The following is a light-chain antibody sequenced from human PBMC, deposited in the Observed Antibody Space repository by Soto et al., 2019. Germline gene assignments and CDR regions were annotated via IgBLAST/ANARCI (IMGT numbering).Light chain of an antibody. CDR1: SSDVGGYNY. CDR3: TSFAGSGTYV. J-gene: IGLJ1*01. CDR2: DVT. V-gene: IGLV2-14*01. Sequence: QSVLTQPASVSGSPGQSIAISCTGTSSDVGGYNYVSWYQQYPGQAPKLIIFDVTNRPSGVSDRFSGSKSGSTASLTISGLQSDAEADYYCTSFAGSGTYVFGTGTKLTVL.